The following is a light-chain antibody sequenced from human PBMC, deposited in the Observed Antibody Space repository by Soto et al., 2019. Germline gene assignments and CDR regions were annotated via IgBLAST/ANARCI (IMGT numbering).Light chain of an antibody. J-gene: IGKJ1*01. Sequence: DIQMTQSPSSLSASVGDRVTITCRASQGISNYLAWYQQKPGKVPKLLIYAASTLQSGVPSRLSGSGSGTHFTLTISSLQPADVATYYCQKYNSAPWTFGQGTKVEIK. CDR3: QKYNSAPWT. V-gene: IGKV1-27*01. CDR1: QGISNY. CDR2: AAS.